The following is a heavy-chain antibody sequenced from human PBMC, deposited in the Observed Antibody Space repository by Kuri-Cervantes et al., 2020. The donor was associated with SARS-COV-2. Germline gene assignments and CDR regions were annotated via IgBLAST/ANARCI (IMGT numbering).Heavy chain of an antibody. J-gene: IGHJ4*02. Sequence: SGPTLVKPTETLTLTCTVSGFSLSNARMGVSWIRQPPGKALEWLAHIFSNDEKSYSTSLKGRLTISKDTSKSQVVLTMTNMDPVDTATYYCARTPEEWLEFDYWGQGTPVTVSS. D-gene: IGHD3-3*01. V-gene: IGHV2-26*01. CDR1: GFSLSNARMG. CDR3: ARTPEEWLEFDY. CDR2: IFSNDEK.